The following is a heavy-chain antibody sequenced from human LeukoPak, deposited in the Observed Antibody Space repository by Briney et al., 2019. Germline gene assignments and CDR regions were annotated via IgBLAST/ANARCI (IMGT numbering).Heavy chain of an antibody. Sequence: SETLSLTCTVSGGSISSYYWSRIRQPPGKGLEWIGYIYYSGSINYNPSLKSRVTISVDTSKNQFSLKLRSATAADTAVYYCARYSGSYSGFDYWGQGTLVTVSS. CDR2: IYYSGSI. CDR1: GGSISSYY. D-gene: IGHD1-26*01. J-gene: IGHJ4*02. V-gene: IGHV4-59*08. CDR3: ARYSGSYSGFDY.